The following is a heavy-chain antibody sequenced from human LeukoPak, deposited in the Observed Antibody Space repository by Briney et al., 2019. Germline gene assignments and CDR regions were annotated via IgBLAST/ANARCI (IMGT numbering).Heavy chain of an antibody. V-gene: IGHV4-38-2*02. D-gene: IGHD2-2*01. CDR2: IYHSGNT. CDR1: GYSISSGYY. Sequence: SETLSLTCTVSGYSISSGYYWGWIRQPPGKGLEWIGRIYHSGNTYYNPSLKSRVTISVDTSKNQFSLKLTSVPAADTAVYYCARAQGYCTSTICYDYSDYWGQGTLVTVSS. CDR3: ARAQGYCTSTICYDYSDY. J-gene: IGHJ4*02.